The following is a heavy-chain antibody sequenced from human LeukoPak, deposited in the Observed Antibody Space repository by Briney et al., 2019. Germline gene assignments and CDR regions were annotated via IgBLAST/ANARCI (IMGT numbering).Heavy chain of an antibody. CDR2: ISGSGGST. CDR1: GFTFSSYA. CDR3: ARSYSYGSDFDY. Sequence: GGSLRLSCAASGFTFSSYAMSWVRQAPGKGLEWVSAISGSGGSTYYADSVKGRFTISRDNAKNSLYLQMNSLRAEDTAVYYCARSYSYGSDFDYWGQGTLVTVSS. V-gene: IGHV3-23*01. J-gene: IGHJ4*02. D-gene: IGHD5-18*01.